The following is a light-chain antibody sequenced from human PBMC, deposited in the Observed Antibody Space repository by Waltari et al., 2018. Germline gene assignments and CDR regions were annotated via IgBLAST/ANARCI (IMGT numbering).Light chain of an antibody. CDR2: RKS. V-gene: IGLV1-44*01. Sequence: QSGLTQSPSVSGTPGQRVTISCSGRTSNIGSNNVNWYQQFPGTAPKLLIYRKSARPSGVPDRFSGSKSGTSASLAISGLQSEDEAEYYCSAWDDSVHVFGTGTRVTVL. J-gene: IGLJ1*01. CDR3: SAWDDSVHV. CDR1: TSNIGSNN.